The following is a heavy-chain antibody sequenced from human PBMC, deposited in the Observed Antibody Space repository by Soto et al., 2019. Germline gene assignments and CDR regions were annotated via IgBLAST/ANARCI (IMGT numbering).Heavy chain of an antibody. CDR2: ISNGVGNT. CDR1: GFTFNTYA. Sequence: PGGSLRLSCAASGFTFNTYAMSWVRQAPGKGLEWVSIISNGVGNTYFADSVKGRFTISRDNSRNTMYLHMKSLRAEDTAIYYCARCRGKYPCYFDKWGQGILVTVSS. CDR3: ARCRGKYPCYFDK. V-gene: IGHV3-23*01. J-gene: IGHJ4*02. D-gene: IGHD1-26*01.